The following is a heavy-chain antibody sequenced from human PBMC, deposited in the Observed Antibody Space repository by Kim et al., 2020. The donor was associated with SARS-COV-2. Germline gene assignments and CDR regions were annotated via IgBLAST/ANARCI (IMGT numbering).Heavy chain of an antibody. D-gene: IGHD3-22*01. J-gene: IGHJ5*02. V-gene: IGHV4-59*08. CDR1: GGSISSYY. Sequence: SETLSLTCTVSGGSISSYYWSWIRQPPGKGLEWIGYIYYSGSTNYNPSLKSRVTISVDTSKNQFSLKLSSVTAADKAVYYCSRHLPQTYYYDSSGPRGWFDPWGPGTLVTVSS. CDR2: IYYSGST. CDR3: SRHLPQTYYYDSSGPRGWFDP.